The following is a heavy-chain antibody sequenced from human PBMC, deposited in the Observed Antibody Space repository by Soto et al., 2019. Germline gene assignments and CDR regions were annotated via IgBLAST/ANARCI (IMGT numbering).Heavy chain of an antibody. CDR2: ISGSGGST. CDR1: GFTFSSYA. CDR3: AKDLLVREGSSTTVGWFDP. D-gene: IGHD4-17*01. V-gene: IGHV3-23*01. J-gene: IGHJ5*02. Sequence: VGSLRLSCAASGFTFSSYAMSWVRQAPGKGLEWVSAISGSGGSTYYADSVKGRFTISRDNSKNTLYLQMNSLRAEDTAVYYCAKDLLVREGSSTTVGWFDPWGQGTLVTVSS.